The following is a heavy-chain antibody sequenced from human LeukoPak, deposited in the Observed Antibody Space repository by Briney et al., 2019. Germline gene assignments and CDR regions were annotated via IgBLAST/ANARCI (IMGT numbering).Heavy chain of an antibody. CDR1: Y. Sequence: YWGWVRQPPGKGLEWIGSIYYSGSTYYNPSLKSRVTISVDTSKNQFSPKLSSVTAADTAVYYCASGNPTSDAFDIWGQGTMVTVSS. D-gene: IGHD1-14*01. CDR2: IYYSGST. V-gene: IGHV4-39*01. J-gene: IGHJ3*02. CDR3: ASGNPTSDAFDI.